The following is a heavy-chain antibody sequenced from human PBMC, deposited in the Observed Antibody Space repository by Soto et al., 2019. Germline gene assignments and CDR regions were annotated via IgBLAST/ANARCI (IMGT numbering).Heavy chain of an antibody. CDR3: AKLNLFVSAAAGRGPFDY. CDR1: GFTFSNYA. D-gene: IGHD6-13*01. CDR2: VSGSGGNT. V-gene: IGHV3-23*01. J-gene: IGHJ4*02. Sequence: VQLLESGGGLVQPGGSLRLSCAASGFTFSNYAMSWVRQAPGKGLEWVSAVSGSGGNTYYADSVQGRFTISRDNSKNMLNLQRNSLRAEDPAVYYCAKLNLFVSAAAGRGPFDYWGQGTLVTVSS.